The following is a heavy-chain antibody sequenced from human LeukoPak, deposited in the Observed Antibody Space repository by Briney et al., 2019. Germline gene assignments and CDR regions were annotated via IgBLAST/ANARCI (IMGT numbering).Heavy chain of an antibody. D-gene: IGHD2-21*01. J-gene: IGHJ4*02. CDR3: VREAKMTNIL. V-gene: IGHV3-11*01. CDR2: ISRSSGTI. Sequence: GGSLRLSCAASGFTFSDYYTTWIRQAPGKGLEWVSHISRSSGTIYYADSVQGRFTVSRDNGKKSLYLQMSYLRAEDTAVYYCVREAKMTNILWGQGTLVTVSS. CDR1: GFTFSDYY.